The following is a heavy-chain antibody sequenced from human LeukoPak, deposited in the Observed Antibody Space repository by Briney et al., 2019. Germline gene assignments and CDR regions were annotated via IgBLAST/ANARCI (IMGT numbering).Heavy chain of an antibody. CDR1: GGSISSYY. J-gene: IGHJ6*02. V-gene: IGHV4-59*01. D-gene: IGHD2-15*01. CDR3: ARDKLVRYCSGGSCGGYYYYVMDV. Sequence: SETLSLTCTVAGGSISSYYWSWIRPPPGKGLGWVGYIYYSGNTNYNPSLKSRVTISVDTSKNQFSLKLSSVTAADTAVYYCARDKLVRYCSGGSCGGYYYYVMDVWGQGTTVTVSS. CDR2: IYYSGNT.